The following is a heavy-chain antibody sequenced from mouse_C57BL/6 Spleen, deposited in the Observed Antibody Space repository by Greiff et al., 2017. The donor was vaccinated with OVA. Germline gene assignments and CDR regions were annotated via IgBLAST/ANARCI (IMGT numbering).Heavy chain of an antibody. Sequence: QVQLQQPGAELVKPGASVKVSCKASGYTFTSYWMDWVKQRPGQGLEWIGRINPSNGDTIYNQKFKGKATLTVDKSSSTAYMRLSSLTSEDSAVYYCAIRIGDPYYFDYWGQGTTLTVSS. CDR1: GYTFTSYW. J-gene: IGHJ2*01. D-gene: IGHD3-1*01. V-gene: IGHV1-74*01. CDR2: INPSNGDT. CDR3: AIRIGDPYYFDY.